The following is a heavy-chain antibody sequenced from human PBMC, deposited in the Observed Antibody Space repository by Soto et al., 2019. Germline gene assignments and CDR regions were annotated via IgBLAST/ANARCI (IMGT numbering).Heavy chain of an antibody. Sequence: GASVKVSCKASGGTFSSYAISWVRQAPGQGLEWMGGIIPIFDTANYAQKFQGRVTITADESTSTANMELSSLRSEDTAVYYCARHDCISSSCYYYYYYGMDVWGQGTTVTVSS. D-gene: IGHD2-2*01. CDR1: GGTFSSYA. CDR3: ARHDCISSSCYYYYYYGMDV. J-gene: IGHJ6*02. CDR2: IIPIFDTA. V-gene: IGHV1-69*13.